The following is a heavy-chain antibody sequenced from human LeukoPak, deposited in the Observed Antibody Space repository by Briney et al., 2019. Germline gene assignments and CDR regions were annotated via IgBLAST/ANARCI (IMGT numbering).Heavy chain of an antibody. V-gene: IGHV1-3*01. CDR2: INAGNGNT. Sequence: GASVKVSCKASGYTFTSHALHWVRQAPGQRLEWMGWINAGNGNTKYSQKFQGRVTITTDTSASTAYMELSSLTSEDTAIYFCARCGVLGDFDYWGQGTLVAVSP. D-gene: IGHD3-10*02. CDR3: ARCGVLGDFDY. J-gene: IGHJ4*02. CDR1: GYTFTSHA.